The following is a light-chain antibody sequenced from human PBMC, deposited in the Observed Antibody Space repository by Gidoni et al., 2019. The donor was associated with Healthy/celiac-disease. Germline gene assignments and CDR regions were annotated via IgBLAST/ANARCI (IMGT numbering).Light chain of an antibody. CDR3: QVWDSSSDRGV. CDR1: NIGSKS. J-gene: IGLJ1*01. Sequence: SYVLTQPPSVSVAPGKTARITCGGNNIGSKSVHWYQQKPGQAPVLVIYYDSDRPSGIPARFSCSNSGNTATLTISRVEAGDEADYYCQVWDSSSDRGVFGTGTKVTVL. CDR2: YDS. V-gene: IGLV3-21*04.